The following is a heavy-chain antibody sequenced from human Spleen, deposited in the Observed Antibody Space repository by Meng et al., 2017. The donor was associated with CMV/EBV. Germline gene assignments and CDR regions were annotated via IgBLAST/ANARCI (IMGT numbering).Heavy chain of an antibody. CDR1: SGSISSSSYY. Sequence: SETLSLTCKVSSGSISSSSYYWSWIRQPPGKGLEWIGYIYYSGSTNYNPSLKSRVTISVDKSKNQFSLKLSSVTAADTAVYYCARDKGSNSGYYYYYYGMDVWGQGTTVTVSS. CDR2: IYYSGST. V-gene: IGHV4-61*05. J-gene: IGHJ6*02. CDR3: ARDKGSNSGYYYYYYGMDV. D-gene: IGHD4-11*01.